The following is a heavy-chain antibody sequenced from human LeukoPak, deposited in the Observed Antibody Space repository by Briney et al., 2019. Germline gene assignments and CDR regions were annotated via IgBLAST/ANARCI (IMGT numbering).Heavy chain of an antibody. Sequence: GGSLRLSCAASGFTFSSYSMNWVRQAPGKGLEWVSYISSSSSTIYYADSVKGRFTISRDNSKNTLYLQMNSLRAEDTAVYYCVYYDSSEYRYFDYWGQGTLVTVSS. CDR3: VYYDSSEYRYFDY. V-gene: IGHV3-48*01. D-gene: IGHD3-22*01. J-gene: IGHJ4*02. CDR2: ISSSSSTI. CDR1: GFTFSSYS.